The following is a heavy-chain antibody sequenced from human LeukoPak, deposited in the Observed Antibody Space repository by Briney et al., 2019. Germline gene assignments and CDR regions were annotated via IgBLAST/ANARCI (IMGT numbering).Heavy chain of an antibody. CDR1: GFVFRSYN. CDR2: ISWSSSYI. CDR3: ARDGGAPKGNYDYGEYYYYMDV. V-gene: IGHV3-21*06. J-gene: IGHJ6*03. Sequence: GGSLRLSCAASGFVFRSYNMDWVRQAPGKGLEWVSSISWSSSYIYYADSVKGRFTISRDNAKNTLYLQMNSLRAEDTAVYFCARDGGAPKGNYDYGEYYYYMDVWGKGTTVTVSS. D-gene: IGHD4/OR15-4a*01.